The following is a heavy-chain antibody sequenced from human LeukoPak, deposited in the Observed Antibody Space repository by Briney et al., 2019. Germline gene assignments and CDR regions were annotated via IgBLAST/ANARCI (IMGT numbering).Heavy chain of an antibody. V-gene: IGHV3-11*05. D-gene: IGHD3-10*01. CDR1: GFTFSDYY. J-gene: IGHJ4*02. CDR2: ISSSSSYT. CDR3: ARAFDGSGRFDY. Sequence: PGGPLRLSCAASGFTFSDYYMSWIRQAPGKGLEWVSYISSSSSYTNYADSVKGRFTISRDNAKNSLYLQMNSLRAEDTAVYYCARAFDGSGRFDYWGQGTLVTVSS.